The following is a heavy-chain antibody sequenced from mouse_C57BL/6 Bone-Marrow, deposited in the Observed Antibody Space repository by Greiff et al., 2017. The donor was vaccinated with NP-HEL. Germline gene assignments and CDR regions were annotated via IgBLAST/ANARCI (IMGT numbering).Heavy chain of an antibody. V-gene: IGHV1-64*01. CDR2: IHPNSGST. CDR1: GYTFTSYW. Sequence: QVQLQQPGAELVKPGASVKLSCKASGYTFTSYWMHWVKQRPGQGLEWIGMIHPNSGSTNYNEKFKSKATLTVDKSSSTAYMQLSSLTSEDSAVYYCARYPNDYDGAWFAYWGKGTLVTVSA. J-gene: IGHJ3*01. CDR3: ARYPNDYDGAWFAY. D-gene: IGHD2-4*01.